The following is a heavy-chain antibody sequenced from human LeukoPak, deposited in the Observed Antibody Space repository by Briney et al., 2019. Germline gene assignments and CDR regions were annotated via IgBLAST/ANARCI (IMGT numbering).Heavy chain of an antibody. J-gene: IGHJ4*02. Sequence: PGRSLTLSCAASEFTFGDYAMHWVRQAPGKGLEWVSGISWNSGSIGYADSVKGRFTISRDNAKSSLYLQMNSLRPDDTALYYCAKVDHSSPFADYWGQGTLVTVSS. CDR1: EFTFGDYA. V-gene: IGHV3-9*01. CDR2: ISWNSGSI. CDR3: AKVDHSSPFADY. D-gene: IGHD4-4*01.